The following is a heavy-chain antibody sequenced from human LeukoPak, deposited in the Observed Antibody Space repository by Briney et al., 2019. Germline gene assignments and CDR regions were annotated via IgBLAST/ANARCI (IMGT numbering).Heavy chain of an antibody. CDR3: GTLTEREDYHYTANL. CDR1: GFTFSSYW. CDR2: INSDGSST. V-gene: IGHV3-74*01. Sequence: GGSLRLSCAASGFTFSSYWMHWVRQAPGKGLVWVSRINSDGSSTNYADSVKGGFTISRDNVKNTLYMEMNRLRDEDTAVYYCGTLTEREDYHYTANLWGQGTLVIVS. D-gene: IGHD3-16*02. J-gene: IGHJ4*02.